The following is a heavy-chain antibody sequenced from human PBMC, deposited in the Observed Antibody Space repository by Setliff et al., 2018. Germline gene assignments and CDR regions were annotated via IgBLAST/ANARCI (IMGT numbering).Heavy chain of an antibody. D-gene: IGHD3-3*01. CDR2: INPGGGST. CDR3: ARVYYNFWSGPYYFDY. J-gene: IGHJ4*02. Sequence: ASVKVSCKASGYTLSKYYMHWVRQAPGQGLEWMGMINPGGGSTTYAQKFQGRVTMTRDMSTSTVYMELSSLRSEDTAVYYCARVYYNFWSGPYYFDYWGQGTLVTVSS. V-gene: IGHV1-46*03. CDR1: GYTLSKYY.